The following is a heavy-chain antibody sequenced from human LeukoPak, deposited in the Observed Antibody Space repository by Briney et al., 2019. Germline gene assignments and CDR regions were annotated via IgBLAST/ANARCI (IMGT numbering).Heavy chain of an antibody. CDR1: GFTFSDYY. CDR2: ISSSGSTI. CDR3: ARDARLRAVTTVRAFDI. Sequence: GGSLRLSCAASGFTFSDYYMSWIRQAPGKGLEWVSYISSSGSTIYYADSVKGRFTISRDNAKNSPYLQMNSLRAEDTAVYYCARDARLRAVTTVRAFDIWGQGTMVTVSS. V-gene: IGHV3-11*01. D-gene: IGHD4-17*01. J-gene: IGHJ3*02.